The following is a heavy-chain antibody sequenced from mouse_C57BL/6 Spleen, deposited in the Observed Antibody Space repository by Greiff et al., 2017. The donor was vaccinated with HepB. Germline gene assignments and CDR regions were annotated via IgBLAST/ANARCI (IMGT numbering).Heavy chain of an antibody. J-gene: IGHJ2*01. CDR2: IYPGDGDT. V-gene: IGHV1-82*01. CDR3: ARYDGLDY. Sequence: QVQLQQSGPELVKPGASVKISCKASGYAFSSSWMNWVKQRPGKGLEWIGRIYPGDGDTNYNGKFKGKATLTEDKSSSTAYMQLSSLTSEDSAVYFCARYDGLDYWGQGTTLTVSS. CDR1: GYAFSSSW. D-gene: IGHD2-3*01.